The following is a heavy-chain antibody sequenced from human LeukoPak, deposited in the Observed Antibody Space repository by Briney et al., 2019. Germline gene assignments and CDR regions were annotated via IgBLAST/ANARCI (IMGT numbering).Heavy chain of an antibody. Sequence: ASVKVSCKASGYTFTSYGISWVRQAPGQGLEWVGWISAYNGNTSYAQKLQGRVTMTTDTSTSTAYMELRGLRSDDTAVYYCSRDYDILTGYPYYFDYWGQGTLVTVSS. CDR3: SRDYDILTGYPYYFDY. J-gene: IGHJ4*02. CDR1: GYTFTSYG. V-gene: IGHV1-18*01. D-gene: IGHD3-9*01. CDR2: ISAYNGNT.